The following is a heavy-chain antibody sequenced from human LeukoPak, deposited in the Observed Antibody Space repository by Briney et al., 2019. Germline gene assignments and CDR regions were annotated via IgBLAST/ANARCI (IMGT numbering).Heavy chain of an antibody. CDR1: GGSISSYY. Sequence: SETLSLTCTVSGGSISSYYWSWIRQPPGKGLEWIGYIYYSGSTNYNPSLKSRVTISVNTSKNQFSLKLSSVTAADTAVYYCARESSGNSSGYYGPFDYWGQGTLVTVSS. CDR3: ARESSGNSSGYYGPFDY. D-gene: IGHD3-22*01. V-gene: IGHV4-59*01. CDR2: IYYSGST. J-gene: IGHJ4*02.